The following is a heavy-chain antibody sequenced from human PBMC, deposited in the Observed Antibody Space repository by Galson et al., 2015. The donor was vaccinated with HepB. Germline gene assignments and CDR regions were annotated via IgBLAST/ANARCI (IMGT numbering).Heavy chain of an antibody. J-gene: IGHJ4*02. CDR3: SRDEDYEYLWGSWFEY. Sequence: SLRLSCAGSGFTFGDYAVSWFRQAPGKGLEWVGFIRSEPYGATTDYAASVRGRFIISRDDSNSIAYLQMNGLKTEDTAVYFCSRDEDYEYLWGSWFEYWGRGTLATVSS. CDR1: GFTFGDYA. CDR2: IRSEPYGATT. D-gene: IGHD3-16*01. V-gene: IGHV3-49*03.